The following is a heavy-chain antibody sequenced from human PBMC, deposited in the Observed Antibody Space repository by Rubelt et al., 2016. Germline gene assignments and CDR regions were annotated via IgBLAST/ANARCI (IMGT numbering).Heavy chain of an antibody. V-gene: IGHV4-61*02. CDR1: GGSISSSSYY. Sequence: QLQLQESGPGLVKPSETLSLTCTVSGGSISSSSYYWGWIRQPAGKGLEWIGRIYTSGSTNYNPSLKSRVTISVDTSKNQFSLKLTSVTAADTAVYYCARDADGDYITSFDLWGRGTLVTVSS. CDR3: ARDADGDYITSFDL. CDR2: IYTSGST. J-gene: IGHJ2*01. D-gene: IGHD4-17*01.